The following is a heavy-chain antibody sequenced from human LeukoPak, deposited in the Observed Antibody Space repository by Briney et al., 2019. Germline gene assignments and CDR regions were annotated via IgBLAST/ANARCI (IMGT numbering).Heavy chain of an antibody. D-gene: IGHD4-11*01. V-gene: IGHV4-39*01. Sequence: PSETLSLTCTVSGGSISSSSYYWGWIRQPPGKGLEWIGSIYYTGNTFYSPSLKSRVTISVDTSKNQFSMRLSCVTATDTAVYYCARRRKYPTYSNYEYYFDYWGQGTLVTVSS. J-gene: IGHJ4*02. CDR3: ARRRKYPTYSNYEYYFDY. CDR2: IYYTGNT. CDR1: GGSISSSSYY.